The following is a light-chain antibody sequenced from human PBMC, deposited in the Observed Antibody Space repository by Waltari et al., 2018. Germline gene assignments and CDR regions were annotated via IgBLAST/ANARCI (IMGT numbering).Light chain of an antibody. J-gene: IGKJ1*01. V-gene: IGKV4-1*01. Sequence: DIVMTQSPDSLAVSLGERATINCKSSQSVLYRSNNKNYSASYQQNPGHPPKELIYWAATRESGVPDRFSGSGSGTDFTLTISSLQAEDVAVYYCQQYANTPRTFGQGTTVEIK. CDR2: WAA. CDR1: QSVLYRSNNKNY. CDR3: QQYANTPRT.